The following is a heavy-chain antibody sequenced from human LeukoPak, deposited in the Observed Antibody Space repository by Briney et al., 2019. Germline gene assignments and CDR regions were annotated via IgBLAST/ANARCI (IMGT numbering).Heavy chain of an antibody. V-gene: IGHV1-3*01. D-gene: IGHD1-20*01. Sequence: ASVKVSCKASGYTFTSYAMHWVRQAPGQRLEWMGWINAGNGNTKYSQKFQGRVTITRDTSASTAYMELSNLRSEDTAVYYCARALKWKPFSFDYWGQGTLVTVSS. J-gene: IGHJ4*02. CDR1: GYTFTSYA. CDR3: ARALKWKPFSFDY. CDR2: INAGNGNT.